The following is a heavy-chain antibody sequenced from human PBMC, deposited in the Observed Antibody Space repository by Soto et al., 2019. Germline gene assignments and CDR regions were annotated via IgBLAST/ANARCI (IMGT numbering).Heavy chain of an antibody. CDR2: IYPGDSDT. CDR3: ARSDYDILTGYFNRFDD. CDR1: GYSFTSYW. D-gene: IGHD3-9*01. Sequence: GESLKISCKGSGYSFTSYWIGWVRQMPWKGLEWMGIIYPGDSDTRYSPSFQGQVTISADKSISTAYLQWSSLKASDTAMYYCARSDYDILTGYFNRFDDWGQGTLVTVSS. J-gene: IGHJ4*02. V-gene: IGHV5-51*01.